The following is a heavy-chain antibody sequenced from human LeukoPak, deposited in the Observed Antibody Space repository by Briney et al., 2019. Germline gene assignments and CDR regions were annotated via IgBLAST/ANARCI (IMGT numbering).Heavy chain of an antibody. J-gene: IGHJ6*03. CDR2: ISGSGGST. CDR1: GFTFSSYA. V-gene: IGHV3-23*01. CDR3: AKVGGYIAAGYYYYMDV. D-gene: IGHD6-6*01. Sequence: GGSLRLSCAASGFTFSSYAMSRVRQAPGKGLEWVSAISGSGGSTYYADSVKGRFTISRDNSKNTLYLQMNSLRAEDTAVYYCAKVGGYIAAGYYYYMDVWGKGTTVTVSS.